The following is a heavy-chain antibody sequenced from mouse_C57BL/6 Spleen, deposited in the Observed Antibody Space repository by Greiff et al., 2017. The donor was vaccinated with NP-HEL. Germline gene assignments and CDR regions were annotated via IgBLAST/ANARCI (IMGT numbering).Heavy chain of an antibody. J-gene: IGHJ2*01. Sequence: EVQLQQSGPELVKPGASVKIPCKASGYTFTDYNMDWVKQSHGKSLEWIGDINPNNGGTIYNQKFKGKATLTVDKSSSTAYMELRSLTSEDTAVYYCARRDSSGPLDYWGQGTTLTVSS. CDR2: INPNNGGT. D-gene: IGHD3-2*02. V-gene: IGHV1-18*01. CDR1: GYTFTDYN. CDR3: ARRDSSGPLDY.